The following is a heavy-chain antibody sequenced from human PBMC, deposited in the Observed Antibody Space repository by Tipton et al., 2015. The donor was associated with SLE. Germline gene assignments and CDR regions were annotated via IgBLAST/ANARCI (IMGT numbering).Heavy chain of an antibody. J-gene: IGHJ4*02. CDR3: ARHGGGGQPLGSGSLNWFFDY. Sequence: QLVQSGAEVKKPGDSLRISCKASGYNFPTSWIGWVRQMPGRGLELMGITYPDDSDTRYSPSFQGQVTISADKSINTAYLQWSSLKASDTAIYYCARHGGGGQPLGSGSLNWFFDYWGQGALVTVSS. D-gene: IGHD2-15*01. V-gene: IGHV5-51*01. CDR1: GYNFPTSW. CDR2: TYPDDSDT.